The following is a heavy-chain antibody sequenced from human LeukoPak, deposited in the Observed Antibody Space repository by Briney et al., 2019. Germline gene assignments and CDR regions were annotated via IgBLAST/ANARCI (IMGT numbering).Heavy chain of an antibody. V-gene: IGHV3-74*01. CDR3: AKDQCSSSCRYFDY. D-gene: IGHD6-13*01. Sequence: PGGSLRLSCAASGFSFSRYWMHWVRQAPGKGLVWVSRMNSDGSSTNYADSVKGRFTISRDNSKNTLYLQMNSLRAEDTAVYYCAKDQCSSSCRYFDYWGQGTLVTVSS. CDR2: MNSDGSST. CDR1: GFSFSRYW. J-gene: IGHJ4*02.